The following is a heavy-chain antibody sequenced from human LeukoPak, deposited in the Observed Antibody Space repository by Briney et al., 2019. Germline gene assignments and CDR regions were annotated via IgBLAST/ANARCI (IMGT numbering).Heavy chain of an antibody. CDR2: ISSSGNFI. CDR1: GFAFSSHS. Sequence: PGGSLRLSCAAAGFAFSSHSMNWVRQAPGKGLEWVSYISSSGNFIYYADSVRGRFTISRDIAKNSLFLQMNSLRAEDTAVYYCARVQGYFDYWGQGTLVTVSS. CDR3: ARVQGYFDY. V-gene: IGHV3-48*01. J-gene: IGHJ4*02.